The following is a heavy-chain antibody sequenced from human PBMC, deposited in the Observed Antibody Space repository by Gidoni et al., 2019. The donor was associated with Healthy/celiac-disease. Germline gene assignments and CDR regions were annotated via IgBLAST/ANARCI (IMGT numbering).Heavy chain of an antibody. V-gene: IGHV3-30*02. J-gene: IGHJ4*02. Sequence: QVQLVESGGGVVQPGGSLRLSCAASGFTFSSYGMHWVRQAPGKGLEWVAFIRYDGSNKYYADSVKGRFTISRDNSKNTLYLQMNSLRAEDTAVYYCAKRGGGGNSADYWGQGTLVTVSS. CDR1: GFTFSSYG. CDR2: IRYDGSNK. CDR3: AKRGGGGNSADY. D-gene: IGHD2-21*02.